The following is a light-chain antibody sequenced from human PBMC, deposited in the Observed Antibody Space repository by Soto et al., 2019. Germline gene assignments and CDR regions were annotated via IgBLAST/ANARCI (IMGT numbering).Light chain of an antibody. CDR1: QSIERN. V-gene: IGKV1-39*01. CDR3: QQTSTVPYT. J-gene: IGKJ2*01. CDR2: ATS. Sequence: DIQMTQSPSSLAASVGDRVTITCRASQSIERNLNWYQQKSGKAPKFLRYATSHLQSGVPSRFIGSGSGTEFTLTISGLQPEHFGSYYCQQTSTVPYTFGQGTKLEIE.